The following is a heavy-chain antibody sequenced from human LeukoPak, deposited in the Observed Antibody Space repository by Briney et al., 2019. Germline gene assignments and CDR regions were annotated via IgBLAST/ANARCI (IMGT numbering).Heavy chain of an antibody. CDR1: GYTFTSYD. Sequence: ASVKVSCKASGYTFTSYDINWVRQATGQGLEWMGWMNPNSGNTGYAQKFQGRVTMTTDTSTSTAYMELRSLRSDDTAVYYCARAGVGSSGWYFGGQGTLVTASS. CDR2: MNPNSGNT. V-gene: IGHV1-8*01. CDR3: ARAGVGSSGWYF. J-gene: IGHJ4*02. D-gene: IGHD6-19*01.